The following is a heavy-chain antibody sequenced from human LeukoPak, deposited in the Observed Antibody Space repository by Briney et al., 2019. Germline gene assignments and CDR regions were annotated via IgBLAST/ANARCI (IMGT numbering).Heavy chain of an antibody. CDR3: AGLPTYSSGWGR. Sequence: SGGSLRLSCAASGFTFSSYSMNWVRQAPGKGLEWVSSISSSSSYIYYADSVKGRFTISRGNAKNSLYLQMNSLRAEDTAVYYCAGLPTYSSGWGRWGQGTLVTVSS. CDR1: GFTFSSYS. CDR2: ISSSSSYI. V-gene: IGHV3-21*01. D-gene: IGHD6-19*01. J-gene: IGHJ4*02.